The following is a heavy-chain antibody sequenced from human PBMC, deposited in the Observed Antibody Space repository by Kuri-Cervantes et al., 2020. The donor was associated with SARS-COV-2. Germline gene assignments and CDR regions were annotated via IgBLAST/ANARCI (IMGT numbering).Heavy chain of an antibody. J-gene: IGHJ4*02. Sequence: ESLKISCTVSGYSITNYYLTWIRQPPGKGLEWIGYVSYNGATAYNPSLKSRVTMSLDTSKNQFSLRLSSVTAADTAVYYCSGRVDFSSVDYWGQGTLVTVSS. D-gene: IGHD3/OR15-3a*01. CDR2: VSYNGAT. CDR1: GYSITNYY. CDR3: SGRVDFSSVDY. V-gene: IGHV4-59*01.